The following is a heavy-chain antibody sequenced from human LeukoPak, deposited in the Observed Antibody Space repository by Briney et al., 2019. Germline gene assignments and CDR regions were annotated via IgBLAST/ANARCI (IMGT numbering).Heavy chain of an antibody. V-gene: IGHV4-38-2*01. CDR3: ARINWIPDY. J-gene: IGHJ4*02. Sequence: SETLSLTCAVSSHSISSGYHWGWIRQPPGKGLEWIGSIYRSGITYYNPSLKSPVTISVDTSKNQFSLKLSSVTAADTAVYYCARINWIPDYWGPGTLVTVSS. CDR1: SHSISSGYH. CDR2: IYRSGIT. D-gene: IGHD1-20*01.